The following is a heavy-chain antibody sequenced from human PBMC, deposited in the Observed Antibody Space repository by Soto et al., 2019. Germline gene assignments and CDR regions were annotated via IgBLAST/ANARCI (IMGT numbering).Heavy chain of an antibody. D-gene: IGHD1-26*01. CDR3: AKRPTLTGAPGAVDV. CDR1: GFTFSSYA. Sequence: GGSLRLSCAASGFTFSSYAMSWVRQAPGKGLEWVSAISGSGGSTYYADSVKGRFTISRDNAKNTLYLQMNSLRAEDTAVYYCAKRPTLTGAPGAVDVWGQGTTVTVSS. J-gene: IGHJ6*02. CDR2: ISGSGGST. V-gene: IGHV3-23*01.